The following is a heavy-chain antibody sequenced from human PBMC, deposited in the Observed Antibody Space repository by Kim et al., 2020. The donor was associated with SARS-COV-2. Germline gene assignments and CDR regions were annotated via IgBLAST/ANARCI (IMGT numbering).Heavy chain of an antibody. Sequence: SVKVSCKASGGTFSSYAISWVRQAPGQGLEWMGGIIPIFGTANYAQKFQGRVTITADESTSTAYMELSSLRSEDTAVYYCARVGYCSSTSCPGDFDYWGQGTLVTVSS. CDR2: IIPIFGTA. CDR3: ARVGYCSSTSCPGDFDY. D-gene: IGHD2-2*01. CDR1: GGTFSSYA. J-gene: IGHJ4*02. V-gene: IGHV1-69*13.